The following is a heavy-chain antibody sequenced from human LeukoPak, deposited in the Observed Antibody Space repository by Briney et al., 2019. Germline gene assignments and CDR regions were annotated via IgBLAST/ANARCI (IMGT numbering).Heavy chain of an antibody. J-gene: IGHJ4*02. V-gene: IGHV3-11*01. CDR2: VSSSGSTI. CDR3: ARDSAHYYYDSSGYYDY. CDR1: GFTFSDYY. D-gene: IGHD3-22*01. Sequence: PGGSLRLSCAASGFTFSDYYMSWIRQAPGKGLEWVSYVSSSGSTIYYADSVKGRFTSSRDNAKNSLYLQMNSLRAEDTAVYYCARDSAHYYYDSSGYYDYWGQGTLVTVSP.